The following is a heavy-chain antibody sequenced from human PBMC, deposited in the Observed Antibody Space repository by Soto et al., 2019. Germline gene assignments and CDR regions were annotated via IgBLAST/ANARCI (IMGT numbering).Heavy chain of an antibody. CDR3: ARLGGGYNFPPLDY. CDR2: IDPSDSYT. V-gene: IGHV5-10-1*01. J-gene: IGHJ4*02. Sequence: EXLKISCKGSEYXFASYWSSWVRKMPGKGLEWMGRIDPSDSYTNYSPSFQGHVTISADKSITTAYLQWSSLKASDTAMYYCARLGGGYNFPPLDYWGQGTLVTVSS. CDR1: EYXFASYW. D-gene: IGHD5-12*01.